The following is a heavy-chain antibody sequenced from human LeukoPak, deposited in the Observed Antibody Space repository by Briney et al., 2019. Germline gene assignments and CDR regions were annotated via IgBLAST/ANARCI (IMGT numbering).Heavy chain of an antibody. CDR3: ARSLSMIVVVRSEYFQH. V-gene: IGHV1-18*01. Sequence: GASVKVSCKASGYTFTSYGISWVRQAPGQGLEWMGWISAYNGNTNYAQKLQGRVTMTTDTSTSTAYMELRSLRSDDTAVYYCARSLSMIVVVRSEYFQHWGQGTLVTVSS. CDR1: GYTFTSYG. CDR2: ISAYNGNT. J-gene: IGHJ1*01. D-gene: IGHD3-22*01.